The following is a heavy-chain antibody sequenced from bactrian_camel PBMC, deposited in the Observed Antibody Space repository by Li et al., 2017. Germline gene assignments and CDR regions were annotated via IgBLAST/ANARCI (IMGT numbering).Heavy chain of an antibody. CDR2: ISAAGLT. CDR1: GFTLDPSD. CDR3: VRGSRWYSH. Sequence: HVQLVESGGGSVQAGDTLRLSCTARGFTLDPSDMGWYRQDPGNYACELVSTISAAGLTKDADSVKGRFTISRDNAKNMFYLQMTSLVPEDMAMYYCVRGSRWYSHWGQGTQVTVS. D-gene: IGHD6*01. V-gene: IGHV3S55*01. J-gene: IGHJ4*01.